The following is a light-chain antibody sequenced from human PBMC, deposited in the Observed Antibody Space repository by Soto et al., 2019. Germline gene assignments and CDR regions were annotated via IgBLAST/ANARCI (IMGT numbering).Light chain of an antibody. V-gene: IGKV1-9*01. CDR3: QQSYSTQFT. J-gene: IGKJ3*01. CDR1: QGISSY. CDR2: AAS. Sequence: DIQLTQSPSFLSASVGDRVTITCRASQGISSYLAWYQQKPGKAPKLLIYAASTLQSGVPSRFSGSGSGTEFTLTISSLQPEDFATYYCQQSYSTQFTFGPGTKVDIK.